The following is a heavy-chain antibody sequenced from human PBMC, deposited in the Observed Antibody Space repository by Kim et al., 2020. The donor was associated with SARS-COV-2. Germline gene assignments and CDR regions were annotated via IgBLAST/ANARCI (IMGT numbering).Heavy chain of an antibody. V-gene: IGHV3-7*03. D-gene: IGHD2-15*01. CDR3: AREVGVPAGWEGYYFSG. CDR2: IKQDGSET. CDR1: GVSFTSYW. Sequence: GGSLRLSCATSGVSFTSYWMSWVRQVPGKGLEWVANIKQDGSETYYVDSVKGRFTISRDNAKNSLYLQMSSLRAEDTAVYYCAREVGVPAGWEGYYFSG. J-gene: IGHJ6*01.